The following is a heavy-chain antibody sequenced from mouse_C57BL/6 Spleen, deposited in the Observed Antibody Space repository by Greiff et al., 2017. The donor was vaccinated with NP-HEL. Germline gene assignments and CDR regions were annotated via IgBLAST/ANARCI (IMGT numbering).Heavy chain of an antibody. CDR3: ARGYGSTRYFDD. J-gene: IGHJ2*01. D-gene: IGHD1-1*01. CDR1: GYTFTSYW. CDR2: IDPSDSYT. Sequence: QVQLKQPGAELVRPGTSVKLSCKASGYTFTSYWMHWVKQRPGQGLEWIGVIDPSDSYTNYNQKFKGKATLTVDTSSRTAYMQLSSLTSEDSAVDYCARGYGSTRYFDDWGQGTTLTVSS. V-gene: IGHV1-59*01.